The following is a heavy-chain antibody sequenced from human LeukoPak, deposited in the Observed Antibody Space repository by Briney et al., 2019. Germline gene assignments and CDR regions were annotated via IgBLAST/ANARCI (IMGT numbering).Heavy chain of an antibody. CDR2: IYYSGST. J-gene: IGHJ4*02. Sequence: SETLSLTCTVSGGSISSYYWSWIRQPPGKGLEWIGYIYYSGSTNYNPSLKSRVTISLDTSKNQFSLKLSSVTAADTAVYYCAGSSGYSYGYIDYWGQGTLVTVSS. CDR1: GGSISSYY. CDR3: AGSSGYSYGYIDY. V-gene: IGHV4-59*01. D-gene: IGHD5-18*01.